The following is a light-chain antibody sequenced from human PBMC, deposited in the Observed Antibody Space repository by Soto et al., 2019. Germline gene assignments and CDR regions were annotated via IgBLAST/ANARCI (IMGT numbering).Light chain of an antibody. CDR3: SSYTSSSTVV. CDR1: SSDVGGYNY. Sequence: QSVLTQPAYVSGSPGQSITISCTGTSSDVGGYNYVSWYQQHPGKAPKLMIYEVSNRPSGVSNRFSGSKSGNTASLTISGLQAEDEADDYCSSYTSSSTVVFGGGTKLTVL. V-gene: IGLV2-14*01. CDR2: EVS. J-gene: IGLJ2*01.